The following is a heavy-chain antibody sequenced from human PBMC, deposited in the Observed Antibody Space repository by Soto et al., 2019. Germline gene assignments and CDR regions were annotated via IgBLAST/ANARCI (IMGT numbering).Heavy chain of an antibody. Sequence: PGGSLRLSCAASGFTFSDYYMSCIRQARGRGLEWVSYISSSGISGSIIYYADSVKGRFTISRDNAKNSLYLQMNSLRAEDTAVYYCARDLGYFASDGYFDYWGQGALVTVSS. D-gene: IGHD3-22*01. V-gene: IGHV3-11*01. CDR1: GFTFSDYY. CDR3: ARDLGYFASDGYFDY. CDR2: ISSSGISGSII. J-gene: IGHJ4*02.